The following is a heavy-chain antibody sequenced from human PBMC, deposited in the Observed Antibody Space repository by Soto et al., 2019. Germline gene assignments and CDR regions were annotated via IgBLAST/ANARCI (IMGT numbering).Heavy chain of an antibody. CDR2: ISSSSSYI. CDR3: ARVGPVLRFLEWFGGGYYMDV. D-gene: IGHD3-3*01. J-gene: IGHJ6*03. V-gene: IGHV3-21*01. Sequence: VVFLRLSCAASGLTFSSYSMHCVSQTQGKGLEWVSSISSSSSYIYYADSVKGRFTISRDNAKNSLYLQMNSLRAEDTAVYYCARVGPVLRFLEWFGGGYYMDVRGKGTTLTVSS. CDR1: GLTFSSYS.